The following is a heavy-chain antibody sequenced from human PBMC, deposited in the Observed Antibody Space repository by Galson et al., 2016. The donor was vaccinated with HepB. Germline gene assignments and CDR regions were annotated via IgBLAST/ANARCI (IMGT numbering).Heavy chain of an antibody. V-gene: IGHV4-59*02. CDR2: IYYSGNT. CDR1: GVSVSSGY. CDR3: ARDDTAAAGFYFDS. Sequence: SETLSLTCTVSGVSVSSGYWSWIRQPPGKGLEWIGYIYYSGNTRYNPSLESRVTMSRDTSKSQLSLEVRSVVAADTAVYYCARDDTAAAGFYFDSWGRGILVTVSS. J-gene: IGHJ4*02. D-gene: IGHD6-13*01.